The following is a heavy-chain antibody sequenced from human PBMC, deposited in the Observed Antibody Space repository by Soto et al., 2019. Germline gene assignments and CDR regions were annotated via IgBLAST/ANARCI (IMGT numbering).Heavy chain of an antibody. V-gene: IGHV1-3*01. Sequence: QVQLVQSEAELKKPGASVKVSCKASGYTLTSYAMHWVRQAPGQRLEWMGWINAGNGNTKYSQKFQGRVTITRDTSASTAYMELSSLRSEDTAVYYCARERRYSRGWYFDYWGQGTLVTVSS. CDR3: ARERRYSRGWYFDY. CDR2: INAGNGNT. J-gene: IGHJ4*02. CDR1: GYTLTSYA. D-gene: IGHD6-19*01.